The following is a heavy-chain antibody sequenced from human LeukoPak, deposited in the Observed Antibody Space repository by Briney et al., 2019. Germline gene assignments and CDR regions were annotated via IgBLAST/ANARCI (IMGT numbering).Heavy chain of an antibody. V-gene: IGHV3-48*03. J-gene: IGHJ4*02. CDR1: GFTFSSYE. CDR2: ISSSGSSI. CDR3: SRGLLITY. Sequence: GGSLRLSCAASGFTFSSYEMNWVRQAPVRGLEWVSYISSSGSSIYYADSVKGRFTISRDNAKNSLYLQMNSLRAEDTAVYYCSRGLLITYWGQGTLVTVSS. D-gene: IGHD3-16*01.